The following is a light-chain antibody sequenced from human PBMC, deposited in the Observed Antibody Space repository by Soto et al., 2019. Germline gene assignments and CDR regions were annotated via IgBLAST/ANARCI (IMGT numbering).Light chain of an antibody. Sequence: EVVMTQSPATLSVSPGERATLSCGASQSVYTNLAWYQQKPGQAPRLLIYGASTRATGIPARFSCSGSGTEFTLTISSLQSEDFEVDYCLQYNSWYTFGQGTKLEI. J-gene: IGKJ2*01. CDR1: QSVYTN. V-gene: IGKV3-15*01. CDR2: GAS. CDR3: LQYNSWYT.